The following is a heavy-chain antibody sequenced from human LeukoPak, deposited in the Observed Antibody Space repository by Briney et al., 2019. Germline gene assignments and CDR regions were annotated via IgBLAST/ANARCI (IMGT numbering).Heavy chain of an antibody. D-gene: IGHD3-10*01. V-gene: IGHV4-59*12. CDR3: AHTTYYYGSGRPYPYDY. CDR2: IYYSGSS. J-gene: IGHJ4*02. Sequence: SETLSLTCTVSGVSISTYYWSWIRQPPGKGLEWIGYIYYSGSSNYNPSLKSRVTISVDTSKNQFSLKLSSVTAADTAVYYCAHTTYYYGSGRPYPYDYWGQGTLVTVSS. CDR1: GVSISTYY.